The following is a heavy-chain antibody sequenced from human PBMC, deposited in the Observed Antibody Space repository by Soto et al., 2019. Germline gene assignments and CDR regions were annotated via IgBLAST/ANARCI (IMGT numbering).Heavy chain of an antibody. V-gene: IGHV5-51*01. CDR3: ARHGLAVAMYYGMDV. Sequence: GESLKISCKGSGYSFSNYWIGWVRQMPGKGLEWMGIIYPDDSDTRYRPSFQGQVTISADKSISTAYLQWSSLTASDTAIYYCARHGLAVAMYYGMDVWGQGTMVTVSS. D-gene: IGHD6-19*01. CDR2: IYPDDSDT. J-gene: IGHJ6*02. CDR1: GYSFSNYW.